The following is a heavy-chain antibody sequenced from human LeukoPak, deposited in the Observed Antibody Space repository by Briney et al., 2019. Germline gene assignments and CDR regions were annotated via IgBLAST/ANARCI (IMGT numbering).Heavy chain of an antibody. CDR1: GGTFSSYA. Sequence: SVKVSCKASGGTFSSYAISWVRQAPGQGLEWMGGIIPIFGTANYAQKFQGRVTITADESTSTAYMELSSLRSEDTAVYYCAREGVGELSFDYWGQGTLVTVSP. V-gene: IGHV1-69*01. J-gene: IGHJ4*02. CDR2: IIPIFGTA. D-gene: IGHD3-16*01. CDR3: AREGVGELSFDY.